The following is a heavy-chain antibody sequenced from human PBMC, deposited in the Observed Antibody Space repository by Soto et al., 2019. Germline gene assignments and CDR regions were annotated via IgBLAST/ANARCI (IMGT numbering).Heavy chain of an antibody. V-gene: IGHV1-69*13. D-gene: IGHD1-20*01. J-gene: IGHJ3*02. Sequence: GASVKVSCKASGGTFSSYAISWVRRAPGQGLEWMGGIIPIFGTANYAQKFQGRVTITADESTSTAYMELSSLRSEDTAVYYCARDYPAITGTPVFGAFDIWGQGTMVTVSS. CDR1: GGTFSSYA. CDR2: IIPIFGTA. CDR3: ARDYPAITGTPVFGAFDI.